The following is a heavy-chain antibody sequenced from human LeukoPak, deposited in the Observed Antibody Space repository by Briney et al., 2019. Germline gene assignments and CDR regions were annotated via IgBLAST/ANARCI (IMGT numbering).Heavy chain of an antibody. CDR1: GYTFTSYA. Sequence: ASVKVSCKASGYTFTSYAMHWVRQAPGQRLEWMGWINAGNGNTKYSQKFQGRVTITRDTSASTAYVELSSLRSEDTAVYYCARARVGYYFDYWSQGTLVTVSS. CDR3: ARARVGYYFDY. J-gene: IGHJ4*02. D-gene: IGHD6-13*01. CDR2: INAGNGNT. V-gene: IGHV1-3*01.